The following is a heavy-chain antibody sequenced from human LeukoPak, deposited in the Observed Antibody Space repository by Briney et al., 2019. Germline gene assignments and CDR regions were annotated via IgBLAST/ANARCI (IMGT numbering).Heavy chain of an antibody. V-gene: IGHV1-69*13. CDR1: GGTFSSYA. CDR2: IIPILGTA. J-gene: IGHJ5*02. D-gene: IGHD2-15*01. CDR3: ARIVVVAAISWFDP. Sequence: EASVKVSCKASGGTFSSYAISWVRQAPGQGLEWIGGIIPILGTANYAQKFQGRVTITADESTSTAYMELSSLRSEDTAVYYCARIVVVAAISWFDPWGQGTLVTVSS.